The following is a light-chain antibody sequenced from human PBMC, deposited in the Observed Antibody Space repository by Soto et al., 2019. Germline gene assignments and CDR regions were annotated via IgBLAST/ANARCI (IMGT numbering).Light chain of an antibody. V-gene: IGLV1-44*01. J-gene: IGLJ3*02. Sequence: QSAVTQPPSASGTPGQRVTVSCSGSRSNIGSHPVHWYQQLPGTAPKLLIFNKNLRPSGVPDRFSGSKSGTSASLAISGLQSEDEADYYCSAWDDSLNGPVFGGGTKLTVL. CDR2: NKN. CDR1: RSNIGSHP. CDR3: SAWDDSLNGPV.